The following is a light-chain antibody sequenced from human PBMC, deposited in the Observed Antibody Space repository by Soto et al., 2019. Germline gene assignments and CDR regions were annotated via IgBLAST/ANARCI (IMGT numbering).Light chain of an antibody. CDR3: QQYGSSPFT. V-gene: IGKV3-20*01. CDR2: GAS. CDR1: QSVSSSY. J-gene: IGKJ3*01. Sequence: EIVLTQSPGTLSLSPGERATLSCRASQSVSSSYFAWYQQKPGQPPRLLIYGASSRATGIPDRFSGSGSGTDFTLTTSRLEPEDFAVYYCQQYGSSPFTFGPGTKVDIK.